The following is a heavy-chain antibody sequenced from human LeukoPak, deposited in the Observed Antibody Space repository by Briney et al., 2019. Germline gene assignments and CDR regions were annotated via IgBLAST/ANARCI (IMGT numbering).Heavy chain of an antibody. V-gene: IGHV3-21*01. Sequence: GGSLRLSCAASGFTLSTYIMNWVSQAPGKGLEWVSSISSSSSYIYYADSVKGRFTISRDNAKNSLYLQMNSLRAEDTAVYYCARDTVGVAADYWGQGTLVTVSS. D-gene: IGHD2-15*01. CDR3: ARDTVGVAADY. CDR2: ISSSSSYI. CDR1: GFTLSTYI. J-gene: IGHJ4*02.